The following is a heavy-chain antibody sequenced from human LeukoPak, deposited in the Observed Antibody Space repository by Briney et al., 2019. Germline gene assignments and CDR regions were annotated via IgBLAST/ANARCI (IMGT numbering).Heavy chain of an antibody. CDR2: ISSSSSTI. CDR1: GFTFSTNS. CDR3: ARVLMVRGAGYYYYMDV. D-gene: IGHD3-10*01. V-gene: IGHV3-48*01. J-gene: IGHJ6*03. Sequence: GGSLRLSCAASGFTFSTNSMNWVRQAPGKGLEWVSYISSSSSTIYYADSVKGRFTISRDNAKNSLYLQMNSLRAEDTAVYYCARVLMVRGAGYYYYMDVWGKGTTVTVSS.